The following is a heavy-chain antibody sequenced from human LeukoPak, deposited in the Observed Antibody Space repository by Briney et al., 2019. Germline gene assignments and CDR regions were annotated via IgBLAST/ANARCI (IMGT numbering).Heavy chain of an antibody. CDR2: ISCYNGDT. CDR1: GYTFTHHG. Sequence: GASVKVSCKASGYTFTHHGISWVQQAPGQGLEWMGWISCYNGDTIYAQNVQDRVILTTDASTRTVYIELRNLRSDDTAMYYCARDPSNSSGYHAHFDSWGQGTLITVSS. V-gene: IGHV1-18*01. CDR3: ARDPSNSSGYHAHFDS. J-gene: IGHJ4*02. D-gene: IGHD3-22*01.